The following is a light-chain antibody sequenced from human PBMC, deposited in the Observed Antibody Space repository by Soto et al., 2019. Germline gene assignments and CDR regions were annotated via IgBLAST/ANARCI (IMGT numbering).Light chain of an antibody. V-gene: IGKV4-1*01. CDR3: QQYYSTPLT. CDR1: QSVLYNYNNKNY. Sequence: VMTPSPYSLAVSLDEGAPMNCKSSQSVLYNYNNKNYLAWYQHKPGQPPKLLLYWASTRESGVPDRFSGSGSETDFTLTISSLQAEDVAVYYCQQYYSTPLTFGGGAKVDIK. J-gene: IGKJ4*01. CDR2: WAS.